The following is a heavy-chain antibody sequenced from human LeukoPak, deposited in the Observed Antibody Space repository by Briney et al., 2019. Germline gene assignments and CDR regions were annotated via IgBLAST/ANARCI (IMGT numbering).Heavy chain of an antibody. Sequence: SQTLSLTCVLSGDSVSSNSAAWNWIRQSPSRGLEWPGRTYYRSKWYSYSAVSVKSRIIINPDTSKNQFSLQLNSVTPEDTAVYYCARGVAAAGTWHYYYYGMDVWGQGTTVTVSS. J-gene: IGHJ6*02. V-gene: IGHV6-1*01. CDR2: TYYRSKWYS. D-gene: IGHD6-13*01. CDR3: ARGVAAAGTWHYYYYGMDV. CDR1: GDSVSSNSAA.